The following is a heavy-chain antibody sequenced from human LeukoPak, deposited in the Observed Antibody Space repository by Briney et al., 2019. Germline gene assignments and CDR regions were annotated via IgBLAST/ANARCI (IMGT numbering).Heavy chain of an antibody. V-gene: IGHV3-74*01. CDR3: ASGRSQIFDY. CDR2: ISSDGSIT. Sequence: PGGSLRLSCAASGFAFSSYWMHCVRQAPGKGLVWVSRISSDGSITTYADSVKGRFTTSRDNANNTLYLQMNSLRPEDTAVYYCASGRSQIFDYWGQGALVTVSS. CDR1: GFAFSSYW. J-gene: IGHJ4*02.